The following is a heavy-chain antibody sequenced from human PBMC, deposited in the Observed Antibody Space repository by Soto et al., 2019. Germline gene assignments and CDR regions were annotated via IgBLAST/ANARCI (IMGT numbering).Heavy chain of an antibody. CDR1: GFTFSSYA. Sequence: GGSLRLSCAASGFTFSSYAMSWVRQAPGKGLEWVSAISGSGGSTYYADSVKGRFTISRDNSKNTLYLQMNSLRAEDTAVYYCAKYPKGTGTDWRIFADPNYYFDYWGQGTLVTVSS. V-gene: IGHV3-23*01. D-gene: IGHD1-1*01. CDR3: AKYPKGTGTDWRIFADPNYYFDY. CDR2: ISGSGGST. J-gene: IGHJ4*02.